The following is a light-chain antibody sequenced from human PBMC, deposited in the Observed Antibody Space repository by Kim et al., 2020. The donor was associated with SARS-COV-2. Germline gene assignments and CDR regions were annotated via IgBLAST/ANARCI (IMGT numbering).Light chain of an antibody. V-gene: IGLV3-1*01. J-gene: IGLJ3*02. Sequence: SVSPGQTASITCSGNKLGDKYACWYQQKPGQSPVLVIYQDSVRPSGIPERFSGSNSGSTATLTISGTQAMDEADYYCQAWDSSTAVFGGGTKLTVL. CDR1: KLGDKY. CDR2: QDS. CDR3: QAWDSSTAV.